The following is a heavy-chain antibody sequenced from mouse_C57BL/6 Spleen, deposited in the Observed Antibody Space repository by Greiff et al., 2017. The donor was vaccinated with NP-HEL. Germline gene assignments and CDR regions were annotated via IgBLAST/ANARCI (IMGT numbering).Heavy chain of an antibody. D-gene: IGHD2-4*01. V-gene: IGHV1-18*01. J-gene: IGHJ3*01. CDR2: INPNNGGT. CDR3: ARRRGDYDVWFAY. CDR1: GYTFTDYN. Sequence: VQLKESGPELVKPGASVKIPCKASGYTFTDYNMDWVKQSHGKSLEWIGDINPNNGGTIYNQKFKGKATLTVDKSSSTAYMELRSLTSEDTAVYYCARRRGDYDVWFAYWGQGTLVTVSA.